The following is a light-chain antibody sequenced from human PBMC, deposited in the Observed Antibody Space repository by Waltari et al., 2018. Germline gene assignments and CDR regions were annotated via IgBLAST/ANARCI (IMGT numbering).Light chain of an antibody. Sequence: EIVMTQSPDSLAVSLGERATMNCKSSQSVLYSSNNKNYLAWYQQKPGQPPKLLIYWASTRESGVPDRFSGSGSGTDFTLTISSLQAEDVAVYYCQQYYSTLRTFGQGTKVEIK. J-gene: IGKJ1*01. V-gene: IGKV4-1*01. CDR2: WAS. CDR1: QSVLYSSNNKNY. CDR3: QQYYSTLRT.